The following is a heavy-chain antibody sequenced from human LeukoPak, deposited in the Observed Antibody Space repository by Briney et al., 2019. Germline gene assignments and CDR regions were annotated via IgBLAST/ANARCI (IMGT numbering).Heavy chain of an antibody. J-gene: IGHJ4*02. V-gene: IGHV3-48*02. CDR3: ARWESGSYLVLDY. CDR2: IGGSRSTI. Sequence: PRRSLRLSCVASGFTFSVNSMTWVRQAPGKGLEWVSYIGGSRSTIYYADSVKGRFTISRDNAKNSLYLQMDSLRDEDTAVYYCARWESGSYLVLDYWGQGTLVTVSS. CDR1: GFTFSVNS. D-gene: IGHD1-26*01.